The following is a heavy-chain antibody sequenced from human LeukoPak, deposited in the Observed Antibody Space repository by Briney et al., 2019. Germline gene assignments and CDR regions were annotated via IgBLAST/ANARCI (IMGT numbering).Heavy chain of an antibody. J-gene: IGHJ4*02. CDR3: ARHRGLYYYDSRPYYFDY. CDR2: IDYSGST. D-gene: IGHD3-22*01. V-gene: IGHV4-39*01. CDR1: GGSISSGSYY. Sequence: ASQTLSLTCTVSGGSISSGSYYWGWIRQPPGKGLEWIGSIDYSGSTYHNPSLKSRVTISVDTSKKQFSLKLSPVTAADTAVYYCARHRGLYYYDSRPYYFDYWGQGTLVTVSS.